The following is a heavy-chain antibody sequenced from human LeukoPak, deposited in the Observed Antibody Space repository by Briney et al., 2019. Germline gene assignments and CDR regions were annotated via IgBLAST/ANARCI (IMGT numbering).Heavy chain of an antibody. J-gene: IGHJ4*02. CDR2: IIPIFGTA. CDR3: ANGPTYCSGGSCYSFDY. Sequence: ASVKVSCKASGYTFTGYYMHWVRQAPGQGLEWMGGIIPIFGTANYAQKFQGRVTITADKSTSTDYMELSSLRSEDTAVYYCANGPTYCSGGSCYSFDYWGQGTLVTVSS. V-gene: IGHV1-69*06. D-gene: IGHD2-15*01. CDR1: GYTFTGYY.